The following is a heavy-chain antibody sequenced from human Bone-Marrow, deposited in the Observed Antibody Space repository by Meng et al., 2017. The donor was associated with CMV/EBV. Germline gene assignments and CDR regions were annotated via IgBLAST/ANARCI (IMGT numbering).Heavy chain of an antibody. CDR2: ISPYNGNT. D-gene: IGHD2-21*02. Sequence: SGYTFPRFGVSWVRQAPGQGLEWVGWISPYNGNTKYAQKLQDRVTMTTDTPTSTAYMELRSLKSDDTAVYYCARGVKVVTDYWYFDLWGRGTLVTVSS. CDR3: ARGVKVVTDYWYFDL. V-gene: IGHV1-18*01. J-gene: IGHJ2*01. CDR1: GYTFPRFG.